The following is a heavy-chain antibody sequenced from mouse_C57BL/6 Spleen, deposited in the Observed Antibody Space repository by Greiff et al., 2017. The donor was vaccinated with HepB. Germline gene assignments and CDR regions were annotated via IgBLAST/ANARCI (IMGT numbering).Heavy chain of an antibody. CDR2: INPSSGYT. V-gene: IGHV1-7*01. CDR1: GYTFTSYW. Sequence: QVHVKQSGAELAKPGASVKLSCKASGYTFTSYWMHWVKQRPGQGLEWIGYINPSSGYTKYNQKFKDKATLTADKSSSTAYMQLSSLTYEDSAVYYCASQTAQALDYWGQGTTLTVSS. D-gene: IGHD3-2*02. J-gene: IGHJ2*01. CDR3: ASQTAQALDY.